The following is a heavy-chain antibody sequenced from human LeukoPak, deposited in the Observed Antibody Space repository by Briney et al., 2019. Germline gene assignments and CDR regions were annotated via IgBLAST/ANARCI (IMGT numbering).Heavy chain of an antibody. J-gene: IGHJ4*02. CDR1: GGSISSYY. V-gene: IGHV4-59*08. D-gene: IGHD3-10*01. CDR3: ARVVGYYGSGSSLDY. CDR2: IYYSGST. Sequence: SETLSLTCTVSGGSISSYYWSWIRQPPGKGLEWIGYIYYSGSTNYNPSLKSRVTISVDTSKNQFSLKLSSVTAADTAVYYCARVVGYYGSGSSLDYWGQGTLVTVSS.